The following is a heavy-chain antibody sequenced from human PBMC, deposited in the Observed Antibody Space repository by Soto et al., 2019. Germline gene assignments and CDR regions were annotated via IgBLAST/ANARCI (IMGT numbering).Heavy chain of an antibody. D-gene: IGHD3-22*01. Sequence: ASVKVSCKGSGYTVTGYYMHWVRQAPGRGLEWMGWINPNSGVTHFAQKFQGRVTLTRDTSISTTYMELSSLRSDDTAVYYCARGPFYENSHFDFWGQGTLVTAPQ. J-gene: IGHJ4*02. V-gene: IGHV1-2*02. CDR3: ARGPFYENSHFDF. CDR1: GYTVTGYY. CDR2: INPNSGVT.